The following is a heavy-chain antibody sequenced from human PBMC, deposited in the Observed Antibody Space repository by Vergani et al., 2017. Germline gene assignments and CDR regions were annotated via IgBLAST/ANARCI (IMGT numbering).Heavy chain of an antibody. J-gene: IGHJ5*02. D-gene: IGHD2-2*01. Sequence: EVQLLESGGGLEQPGGSLRLSCAASGFTFSSYAMSWVRQAPGKGLEWVSAISGSGGSTYYADSVKGRFTISRDNSKNTLYLQMNSLRAEDTAVYYCAKLYCSSTSCYPHNWFDPWGQGTLVTVSS. CDR3: AKLYCSSTSCYPHNWFDP. V-gene: IGHV3-23*01. CDR2: ISGSGGST. CDR1: GFTFSSYA.